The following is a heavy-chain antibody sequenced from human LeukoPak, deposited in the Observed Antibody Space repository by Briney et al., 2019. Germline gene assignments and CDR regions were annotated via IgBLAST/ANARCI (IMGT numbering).Heavy chain of an antibody. Sequence: GESLKISCKGSGYSFPSYWIGWVRQMPGKGLEWMGIIYPGDSDTRYSPSFQGQVTISADKSISTAYLQWSSLKASNTGIYYCARIPGYRSGWHFDYWGQGTLVTVSS. CDR2: IYPGDSDT. J-gene: IGHJ4*02. D-gene: IGHD6-19*01. V-gene: IGHV5-51*01. CDR3: ARIPGYRSGWHFDY. CDR1: GYSFPSYW.